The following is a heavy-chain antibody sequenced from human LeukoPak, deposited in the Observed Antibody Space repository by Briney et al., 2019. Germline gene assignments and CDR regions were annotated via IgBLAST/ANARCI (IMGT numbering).Heavy chain of an antibody. D-gene: IGHD1-26*01. CDR3: ARVSELPFDY. CDR2: INHSGST. V-gene: IGHV4-34*01. CDR1: GGSFSGCY. Sequence: SETLSLTCAVYGGSFSGCYWSWIRQPPGKGLEWIGEINHSGSTNYNPSLKSRVTISVDTSKNQFSLKLSSVTAADTAVYYCARVSELPFDYWGQGTLVTVSS. J-gene: IGHJ4*02.